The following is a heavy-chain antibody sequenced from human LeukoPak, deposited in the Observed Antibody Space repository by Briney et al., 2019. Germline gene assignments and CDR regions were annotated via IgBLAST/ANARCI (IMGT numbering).Heavy chain of an antibody. CDR3: ARDQSLSYYYYYYMDV. Sequence: PGGSLRLSCAATGFSFSSHAMSWVRQAPGKGLEWVANIKQDGSEKYYVDSVKGRFTISRDNAKNSLYLQMNSLRAEDTAVYYCARDQSLSYYYYYYMDVWGKGTTVTVSS. CDR2: IKQDGSEK. J-gene: IGHJ6*03. V-gene: IGHV3-7*01. CDR1: GFSFSSHA.